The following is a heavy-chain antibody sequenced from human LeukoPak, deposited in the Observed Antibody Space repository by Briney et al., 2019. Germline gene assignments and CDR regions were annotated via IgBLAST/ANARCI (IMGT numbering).Heavy chain of an antibody. D-gene: IGHD2-15*01. CDR1: GFTFSSYG. V-gene: IGHV3-23*01. CDR3: ATRQFCSGGTCYGLSF. Sequence: GGSLRLSCAASGFTFSSYGIHWVRQAPGKGLEWVSVISKNGDTTYYADSVKGRFTISRDNSKNTLYLQMNSLTAEDTALYFCATRQFCSGGTCYGLSFWGQGTMVAISS. CDR2: ISKNGDTT. J-gene: IGHJ3*01.